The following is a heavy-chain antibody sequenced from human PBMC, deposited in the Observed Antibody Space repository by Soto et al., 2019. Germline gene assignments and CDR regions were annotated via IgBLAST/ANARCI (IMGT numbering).Heavy chain of an antibody. CDR2: IYHSGST. D-gene: IGHD3-9*01. J-gene: IGHJ5*02. V-gene: IGHV4-30-2*01. CDR1: GGSIISGGYS. Sequence: PSETLSLTCAVSGGSIISGGYSWSWIRQPPGKGLEWIGYIYHSGSTYYNPSLKSRVTISVDRSKNQFSLKLSSVTAADTAVYYCARGHYDILTGYAWFDPWGQGTLVTVSS. CDR3: ARGHYDILTGYAWFDP.